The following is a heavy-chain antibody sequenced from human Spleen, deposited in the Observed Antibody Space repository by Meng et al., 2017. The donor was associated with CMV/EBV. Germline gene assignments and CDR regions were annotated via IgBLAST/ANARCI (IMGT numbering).Heavy chain of an antibody. CDR3: VRDWKYS. CDR2: ISETSSYI. V-gene: IGHV3-21*01. J-gene: IGHJ4*02. D-gene: IGHD1-1*01. Sequence: SLRLSCAASGFTFNSYAMNWVRQAPGKGLEWASYISETSSYIYYADSVKGRFTISRDNAKNSLYLQMSSLRAEDTALYYCVRDWKYSWGQGTLVTVSS. CDR1: GFTFNSYA.